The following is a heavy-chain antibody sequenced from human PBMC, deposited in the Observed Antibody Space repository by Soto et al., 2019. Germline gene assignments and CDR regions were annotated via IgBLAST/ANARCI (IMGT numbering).Heavy chain of an antibody. D-gene: IGHD4-17*01. CDR3: TRRLDGDYGYFFDY. J-gene: IGHJ4*02. CDR2: ISDSGANT. V-gene: IGHV3-23*01. Sequence: EVPLLESGGGLVQPGGSLRLSCSTSGFTFNKYGMSWVRQAPGKGLEWVAGISDSGANTYYLDSVRGRFAISRDNSRSTLYLQMTSLRVDDTAAYYCTRRLDGDYGYFFDYWGQGALVTVSS. CDR1: GFTFNKYG.